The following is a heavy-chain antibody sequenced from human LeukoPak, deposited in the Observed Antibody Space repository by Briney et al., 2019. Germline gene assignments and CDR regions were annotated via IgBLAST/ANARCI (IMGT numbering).Heavy chain of an antibody. Sequence: GGSLRLSCAASGFTFSSYAMSWVRQAPRKGLEWVSRISNTDGGTRYADSVKGRFTISRDNSKNTLYLQMNSLRAEDTAIYHCAKATGGTNTPFDYWGQGTLVIVSS. CDR1: GFTFSSYA. J-gene: IGHJ4*02. D-gene: IGHD1-26*01. CDR2: ISNTDGGT. CDR3: AKATGGTNTPFDY. V-gene: IGHV3-23*01.